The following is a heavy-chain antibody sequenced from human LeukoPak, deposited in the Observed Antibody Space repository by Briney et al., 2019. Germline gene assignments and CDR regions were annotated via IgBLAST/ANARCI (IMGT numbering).Heavy chain of an antibody. J-gene: IGHJ4*02. Sequence: GGSLRLSCAASGFTFSSYGMSWVRQAPGKGLEWVSAISGSGGSTYYADSVKGRFTISRDNSKNTLYLQMNSLRAEDTAVYYCAKDRRMITFGGVIVPYFDYWGQGTLVTVSS. CDR3: AKDRRMITFGGVIVPYFDY. V-gene: IGHV3-23*01. CDR2: ISGSGGST. CDR1: GFTFSSYG. D-gene: IGHD3-16*02.